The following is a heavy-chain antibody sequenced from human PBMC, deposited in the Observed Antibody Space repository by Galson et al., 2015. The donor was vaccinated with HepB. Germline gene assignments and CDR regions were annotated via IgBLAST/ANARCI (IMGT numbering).Heavy chain of an antibody. CDR3: ARAARGSSWFGDAFDI. Sequence: LSLTCTVSGGSISSYYWSWIRQPPGKGLEWIGYIYYSGSTNYNPSLKSRVTISVDTSKNQFSLKLSSVTAADTAVYYCARAARGSSWFGDAFDIWGQGTMVTVSS. CDR1: GGSISSYY. J-gene: IGHJ3*02. D-gene: IGHD6-13*01. V-gene: IGHV4-59*01. CDR2: IYYSGST.